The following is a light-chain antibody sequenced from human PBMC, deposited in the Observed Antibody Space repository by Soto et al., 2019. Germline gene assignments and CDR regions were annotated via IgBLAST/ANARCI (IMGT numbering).Light chain of an antibody. J-gene: IGLJ3*02. CDR2: LNSDGSH. Sequence: QLVLTQSPSASASLGASVKLTCTLNSGHSSYAIAWHQQQSEKGPRYLMKLNSDGSHSKGDGIPDRFSGSSSGAERYLTISSLQSEDEADYYCQTWGTGTWVFGGGTKLTVL. CDR1: SGHSSYA. CDR3: QTWGTGTWV. V-gene: IGLV4-69*01.